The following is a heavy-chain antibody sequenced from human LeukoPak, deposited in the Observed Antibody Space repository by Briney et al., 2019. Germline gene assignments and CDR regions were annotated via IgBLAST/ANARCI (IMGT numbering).Heavy chain of an antibody. CDR1: GFTFSSYT. J-gene: IGHJ4*02. Sequence: GGSLRLSCAASGFTFSSYTMHWIRQAPGRGLEWVSSISGSNSYIFYADSVKGRFTVSRDNAKDSLYLQMNSLRAEDTAVYYCARALTTLTYEGYWGQGTLVTVSS. V-gene: IGHV3-21*01. D-gene: IGHD1-1*01. CDR2: ISGSNSYI. CDR3: ARALTTLTYEGY.